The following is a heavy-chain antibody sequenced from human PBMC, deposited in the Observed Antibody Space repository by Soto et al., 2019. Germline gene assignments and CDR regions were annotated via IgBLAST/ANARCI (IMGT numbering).Heavy chain of an antibody. Sequence: GGSLRLSCAASGFTFSSYSMNWVRQAPGKGLEWVSYISSSSSTIYYADSVKGRLTISRDNAKNSLYLQMNSLRDEDTAMYYCARGDSSSFRTYYYGMDVWGQGTTVTVSS. CDR2: ISSSSSTI. J-gene: IGHJ6*02. CDR3: ARGDSSSFRTYYYGMDV. D-gene: IGHD6-13*01. CDR1: GFTFSSYS. V-gene: IGHV3-48*02.